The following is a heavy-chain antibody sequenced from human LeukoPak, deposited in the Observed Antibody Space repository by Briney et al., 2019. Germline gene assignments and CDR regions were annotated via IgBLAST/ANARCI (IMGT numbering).Heavy chain of an antibody. V-gene: IGHV5-51*01. D-gene: IGHD3-10*01. J-gene: IGHJ3*02. CDR1: GYSYTSYW. CDR2: IYPGDSAT. CDR3: ALGRRGAAGAFDI. Sequence: GESLKISCKGSGYSYTSYWIGWVRQMPGKGLEWMGIIYPGDSATRYSPSFQGRVTISADKSISTAYLQWSSLKASDTAKYYCALGRRGAAGAFDIWGQGTLVTVSS.